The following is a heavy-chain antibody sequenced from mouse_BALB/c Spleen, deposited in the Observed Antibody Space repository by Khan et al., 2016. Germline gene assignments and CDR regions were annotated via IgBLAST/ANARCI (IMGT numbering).Heavy chain of an antibody. Sequence: QIQLVQSGPELKKPGETVKISCKASGYTFTAYSMHWVKQAPGKGLQWMGWINTETGEPTYADDFQGRFAFSLDTSASTAYLEINNLKNEDTATYFCARSTVVARNYYSMYYWCQGTSFTVSS. CDR2: INTETGEP. V-gene: IGHV9-2-1*01. CDR3: ARSTVVARNYYSMYY. J-gene: IGHJ4*01. D-gene: IGHD1-1*01. CDR1: GYTFTAYS.